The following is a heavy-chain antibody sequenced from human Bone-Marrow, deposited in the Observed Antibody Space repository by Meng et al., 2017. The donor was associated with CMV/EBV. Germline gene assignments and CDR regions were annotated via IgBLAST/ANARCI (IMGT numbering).Heavy chain of an antibody. CDR3: ARHEVKSVRERQLVFDY. J-gene: IGHJ4*02. D-gene: IGHD6-13*01. V-gene: IGHV3-48*04. Sequence: GESLKISCAASGFSLSSYSMNWVRQAPGKGLQWISYISSSSTNIQYAVSVRGRFTISRDNAKNSLYLQMHSLSAEDSAVYYCARHEVKSVRERQLVFDYWGQGTLVTVSS. CDR1: GFSLSSYS. CDR2: ISSSSTNI.